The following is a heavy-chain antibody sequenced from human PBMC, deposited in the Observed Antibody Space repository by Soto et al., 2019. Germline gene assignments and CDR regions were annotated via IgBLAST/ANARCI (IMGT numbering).Heavy chain of an antibody. J-gene: IGHJ4*02. CDR1: GFTFSSYS. CDR2: ISSSSSYI. CDR3: AKFGYSYGYESGED. V-gene: IGHV3-21*01. Sequence: EVQLVESGVGLVKPGGSLRLSCAASGFTFSSYSMNWVRQAPGKGLEWVSSISSSSSYIYYADSVKGRFTISRDNAKNSLYLQMNSLRAEDTAVYYCAKFGYSYGYESGEDWGQGTLVTVSS. D-gene: IGHD5-18*01.